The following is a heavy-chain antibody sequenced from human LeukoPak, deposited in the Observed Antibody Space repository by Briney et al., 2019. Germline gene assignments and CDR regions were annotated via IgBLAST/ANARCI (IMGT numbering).Heavy chain of an antibody. CDR2: ISSSGSTI. Sequence: GGSLRLSCAASGFTFSDYYMSWIRQAPGKGLEWVSYISSSGSTIYYADSVKGRFTISRDNAKNSLYLQMNSLRAEDTAVYYCARDRYYDSSGYSKYYYYYYMDVWGKGTTVTVSS. CDR3: ARDRYYDSSGYSKYYYYYYMDV. D-gene: IGHD3-22*01. V-gene: IGHV3-11*01. J-gene: IGHJ6*03. CDR1: GFTFSDYY.